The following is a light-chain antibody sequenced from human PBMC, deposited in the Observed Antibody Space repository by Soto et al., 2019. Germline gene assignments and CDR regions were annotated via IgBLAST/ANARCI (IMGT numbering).Light chain of an antibody. CDR1: QSISTW. CDR2: DAS. V-gene: IGKV1-5*01. CDR3: QQLDNCPWK. Sequence: DIVLTQSPATLSSSVGDRVTLSCRTSQSISTWLAWYQHKPGQAPRLLIYDASNLHSGIPSRFSGSWSGTDFTLSISSPQPDDVATYYCQQLDNCPWKFGQGPMVEIK. J-gene: IGKJ1*01.